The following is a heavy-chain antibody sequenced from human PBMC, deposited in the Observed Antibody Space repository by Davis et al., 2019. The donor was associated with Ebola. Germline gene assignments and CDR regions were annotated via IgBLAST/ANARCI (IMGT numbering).Heavy chain of an antibody. J-gene: IGHJ4*02. Sequence: GGSLRLSCSVSGFTFSTYAMHWVRQAPGKGLEHVSAMSSSGATTHYADSVKGRFTISRDNSKNTLYLQMSSLRAEDTAVYYCVKSSDYWGQGTLVTVSS. V-gene: IGHV3-64D*06. CDR1: GFTFSTYA. CDR2: MSSSGATT. CDR3: VKSSDY.